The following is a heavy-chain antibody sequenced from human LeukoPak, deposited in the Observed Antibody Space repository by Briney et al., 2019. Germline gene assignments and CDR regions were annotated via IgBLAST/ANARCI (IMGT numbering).Heavy chain of an antibody. CDR2: INPSGGST. CDR3: ARDKVVTAISASFDI. V-gene: IGHV1-46*01. Sequence: GASVTVSCKASGYTFTSYYMHWVRQAPGQGLEWMGIINPSGGSTSYAQKFQGRVTMTRDTSTSTVYMELSSLRSEDTAVYYCARDKVVTAISASFDIWGQGTMVTVSS. J-gene: IGHJ3*02. CDR1: GYTFTSYY. D-gene: IGHD2-21*02.